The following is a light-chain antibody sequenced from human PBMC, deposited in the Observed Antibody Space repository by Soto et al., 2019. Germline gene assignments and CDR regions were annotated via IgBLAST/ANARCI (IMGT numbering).Light chain of an antibody. Sequence: SVMSYLARYEQKPGESPRLLIYDASNRANGSPARFSGSGSGTDFTRTISSLEPEDFAVYYGQQRSNWPYTFGQGTKVDIK. CDR2: DAS. CDR1: SVMSY. J-gene: IGKJ2*01. CDR3: QQRSNWPYT. V-gene: IGKV3-11*01.